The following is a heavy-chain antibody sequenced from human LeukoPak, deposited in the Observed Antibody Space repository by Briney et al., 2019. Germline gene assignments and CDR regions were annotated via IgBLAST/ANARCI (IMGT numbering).Heavy chain of an antibody. Sequence: GESLKISCKGSGYSFTSYWISWVRQMPGKGLEWMGIIYPGDSETRYSPSFQGQVTISADKSISTAYLQWSSLKASDTAMYYCARSVAADYFDYWGQGTLVTVSS. J-gene: IGHJ4*02. CDR3: ARSVAADYFDY. CDR2: IYPGDSET. CDR1: GYSFTSYW. V-gene: IGHV5-51*01. D-gene: IGHD2-21*01.